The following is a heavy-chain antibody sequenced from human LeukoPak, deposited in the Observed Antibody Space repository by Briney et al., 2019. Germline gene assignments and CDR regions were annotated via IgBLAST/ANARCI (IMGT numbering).Heavy chain of an antibody. CDR1: GFTFSSSS. Sequence: GGSLRLSCAASGFTFSSSSMNWVRQAPGKGLEWVSYISSSGSTIYQADSVKGRFTISRDNAKNSLYLQMNSLRAEDTAVYHCARDPQYSSGWYDYWGQGTLVTVSS. J-gene: IGHJ4*02. CDR2: ISSSGSTI. CDR3: ARDPQYSSGWYDY. D-gene: IGHD6-19*01. V-gene: IGHV3-48*04.